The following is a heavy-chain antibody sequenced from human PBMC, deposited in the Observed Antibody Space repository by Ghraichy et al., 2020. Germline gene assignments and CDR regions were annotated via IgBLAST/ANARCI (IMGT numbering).Heavy chain of an antibody. V-gene: IGHV4-39*01. D-gene: IGHD3-16*01. CDR1: GGSISSSSYF. Sequence: SETLSLTCTVSGGSISSSSYFWGWIRQPPGKGLEWIGSIYYRGNTYYNPPLKSRVTISVDMSKNQFSLKLSSVTAADTAVYYCARISPSFGGVTRARVFTEFDDWGQGTLVTGSS. CDR3: ARISPSFGGVTRARVFTEFDD. CDR2: IYYRGNT. J-gene: IGHJ4*02.